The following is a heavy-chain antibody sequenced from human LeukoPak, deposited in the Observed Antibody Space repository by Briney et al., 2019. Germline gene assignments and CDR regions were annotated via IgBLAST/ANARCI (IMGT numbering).Heavy chain of an antibody. J-gene: IGHJ4*02. CDR1: GYTFTSYG. CDR3: ASSEDYDFWSGYYTFDY. CDR2: ISAYNGKT. Sequence: ASVNLSCKASGYTFTSYGISWVRQPPGQGHERMGWISAYNGKTNYAQKLQGRVTMTTDTSTSTGYMELRSLRSDETAVYYCASSEDYDFWSGYYTFDYWGQGTLVTVSP. V-gene: IGHV1-18*01. D-gene: IGHD3-3*01.